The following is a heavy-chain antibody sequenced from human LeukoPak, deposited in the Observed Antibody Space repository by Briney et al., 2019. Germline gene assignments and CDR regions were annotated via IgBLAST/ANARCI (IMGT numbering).Heavy chain of an antibody. CDR2: ISAYNGNT. Sequence: ASVKVSCKASGYTFTSYGISWVRQAPGQGLEWMGWISAYNGNTNYTQKLQGRVTMTTDTSTSTAYMGLRSLGSDDTAVYYCARRKGYVPDYYFDYWGQGTLVTVSS. CDR3: ARRKGYVPDYYFDY. D-gene: IGHD3-10*02. J-gene: IGHJ4*02. CDR1: GYTFTSYG. V-gene: IGHV1-18*01.